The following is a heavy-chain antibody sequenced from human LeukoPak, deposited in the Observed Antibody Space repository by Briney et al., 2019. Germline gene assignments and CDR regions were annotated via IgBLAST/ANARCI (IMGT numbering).Heavy chain of an antibody. CDR3: ASGYYDSSGYFPFDY. CDR2: ISYDGSNK. V-gene: IGHV3-30-3*01. Sequence: GGSLRLSCAASGFTFSAYYMSWVRQAPGKGLEWVAVISYDGSNKYYADSVKGRFTISRDNSKNTLYLQMNSLRAEDTAVYYCASGYYDSSGYFPFDYWGQGTLVTVSS. J-gene: IGHJ4*02. CDR1: GFTFSAYY. D-gene: IGHD3-22*01.